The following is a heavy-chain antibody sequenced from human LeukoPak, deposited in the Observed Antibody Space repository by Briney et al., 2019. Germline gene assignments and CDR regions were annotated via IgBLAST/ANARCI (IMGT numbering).Heavy chain of an antibody. J-gene: IGHJ4*02. Sequence: PGGSLRLSCAASGFTVSSYAMHWVRQPIGKGLEWVSALGIAGDTFYSGSVKGRFTISRENARNSLYLQMNSLRAEDTAMYYCARQMQSHGNFDSWGQGTLVTVSS. CDR3: ARQMQSHGNFDS. CDR2: LGIAGDT. V-gene: IGHV3-13*01. CDR1: GFTVSSYA. D-gene: IGHD1-26*01.